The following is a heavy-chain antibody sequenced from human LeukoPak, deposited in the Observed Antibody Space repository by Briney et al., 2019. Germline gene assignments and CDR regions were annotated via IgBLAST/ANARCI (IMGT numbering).Heavy chain of an antibody. J-gene: IGHJ4*02. Sequence: PSETLSLTCAVYGGSFSGYYWSWIRQPPGKGLEWIGYIYYSGSTNYNSSLKSRVTISVDTSKNQFSLKLSSVTAADTAVYYCARGDSSSWYPQYFDYWGQGTLVTVSS. CDR2: IYYSGST. D-gene: IGHD6-13*01. V-gene: IGHV4-59*01. CDR1: GGSFSGYY. CDR3: ARGDSSSWYPQYFDY.